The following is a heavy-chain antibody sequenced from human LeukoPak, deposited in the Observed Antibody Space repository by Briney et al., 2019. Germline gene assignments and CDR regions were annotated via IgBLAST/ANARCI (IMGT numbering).Heavy chain of an antibody. CDR3: ARDWDSSGPYYFDY. D-gene: IGHD6-19*01. CDR1: GFTFSSYS. V-gene: IGHV3-21*01. J-gene: IGHJ4*02. Sequence: RGSLRLSCAASGFTFSSYSMNWVRQAPGKGLEWVSSISSSSSYIYYADSVKGRFTISRDNAKNSLYLQMNSLRAEDTAVYYCARDWDSSGPYYFDYWGQGTLVTVSS. CDR2: ISSSSSYI.